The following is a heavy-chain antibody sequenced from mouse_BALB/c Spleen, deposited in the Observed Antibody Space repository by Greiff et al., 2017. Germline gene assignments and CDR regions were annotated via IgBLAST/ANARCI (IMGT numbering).Heavy chain of an antibody. Sequence: EVKLVESGGDLVKPGGSLKLSCAASGFTFSSYGMSWVRQTPDKRLEWVATISSGGSYTYYPDSVKGRFTISRDNAKNTLYLQMSSLKSEDTAMYYCARTTATYYFDYWGQGTTLTVSS. D-gene: IGHD1-2*01. V-gene: IGHV5-6*01. CDR1: GFTFSSYG. CDR3: ARTTATYYFDY. J-gene: IGHJ2*01. CDR2: ISSGGSYT.